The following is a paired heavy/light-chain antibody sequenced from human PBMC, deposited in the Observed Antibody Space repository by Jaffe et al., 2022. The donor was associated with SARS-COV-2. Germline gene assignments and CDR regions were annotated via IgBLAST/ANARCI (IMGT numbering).Light chain of an antibody. CDR1: SSDLGDYNY. Sequence: QSALTQPASVSGSPGQSITVSCTGTSSDLGDYNYVSWYQQHPGKAPKLLIYDVTNRPSGVPDRFSGSKSGTTASLTISGLQAEDEADYYCSSYTSTSTWVFGGGTKLTVL. CDR3: SSYTSTSTWV. V-gene: IGLV2-14*03. CDR2: DVT. J-gene: IGLJ3*02.
Heavy chain of an antibody. V-gene: IGHV3-23*01. D-gene: IGHD2-15*01. J-gene: IGHJ4*02. CDR2: ISGGSSDI. Sequence: EVQLLESGGGSVQSGGSLRLSCAASGFTFSTYAMYWVRQAPGKGLEWVSSISGGSSDIFYADSVKGRFTISRDNPKNTLYLQMNSLRPEDTAVYYCARRWWIGRYYFDFWGQGTLVTVSS. CDR1: GFTFSTYA. CDR3: ARRWWIGRYYFDF.